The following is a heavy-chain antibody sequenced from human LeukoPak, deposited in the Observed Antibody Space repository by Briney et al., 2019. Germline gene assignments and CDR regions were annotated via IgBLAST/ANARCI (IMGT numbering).Heavy chain of an antibody. J-gene: IGHJ4*02. Sequence: GGSPRLSCAASGFIFSDYYMTWVRLTPGTGLEWISCIAPSSNYINYAASVKGRFTVSRDNSRNSVYLQMNSLRAEDTAVYYCSRDPRLMDFWGQGTPVTVSS. CDR1: GFIFSDYY. CDR2: IAPSSNYI. V-gene: IGHV3-11*05. CDR3: SRDPRLMDF. D-gene: IGHD2-8*01.